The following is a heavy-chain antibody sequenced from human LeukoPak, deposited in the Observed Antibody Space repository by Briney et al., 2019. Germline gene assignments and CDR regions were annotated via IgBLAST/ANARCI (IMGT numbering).Heavy chain of an antibody. CDR3: ARSNHPRYYFDY. J-gene: IGHJ4*02. CDR1: GGSISSGGYS. Sequence: SETLSLTCAVSGGSISSGGYSWSWIRQPPGKGLEWIGYIYHSGSTYYNPSLKSRVTISVDRSKNQFSLELSSVTAADTAVYYCARSNHPRYYFDYWGQGTLVTVSS. D-gene: IGHD1-14*01. V-gene: IGHV4-30-2*01. CDR2: IYHSGST.